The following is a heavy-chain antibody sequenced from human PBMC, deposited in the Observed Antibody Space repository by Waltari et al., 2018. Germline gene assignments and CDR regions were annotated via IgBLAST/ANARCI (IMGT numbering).Heavy chain of an antibody. Sequence: EVQLLESGGGLVQPGGSLRLSCAASGFTFSSYAMSWVRQAPGKGLEWVSAISGSGGSTYYADSVKGRFTISRDNSKNTLYLQMNSLRAEDTAVYYCAKDPYCGGDCYSWFDPWGQGTTVTVSS. V-gene: IGHV3-23*01. CDR1: GFTFSSYA. D-gene: IGHD2-21*01. CDR3: AKDPYCGGDCYSWFDP. J-gene: IGHJ5*01. CDR2: ISGSGGST.